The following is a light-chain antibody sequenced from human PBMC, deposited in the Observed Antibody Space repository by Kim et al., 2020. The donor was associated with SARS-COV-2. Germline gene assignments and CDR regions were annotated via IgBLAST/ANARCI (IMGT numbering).Light chain of an antibody. V-gene: IGKV1-5*01. J-gene: IGKJ2*01. CDR2: QAS. CDR3: QHYHSYPYT. Sequence: DIYMTQSPSTLSASVGDRVTITCRASQSISLLAWYQQKPGKAPKLLIYQASTLESGVPSRFSGSGSGTEFSLTISSLQPDDFASYHCQHYHSYPYTFGQGTKLEI. CDR1: QSISL.